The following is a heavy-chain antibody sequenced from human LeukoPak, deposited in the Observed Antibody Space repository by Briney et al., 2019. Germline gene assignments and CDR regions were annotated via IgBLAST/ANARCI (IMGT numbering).Heavy chain of an antibody. V-gene: IGHV4-59*08. CDR1: GGSISSYY. Sequence: SETLSLTCTVSGGSISSYYWSWIRQPPGKGLEWIGYIYYSGSTNYNPSLKSRVTISVDTSKNQFSLKLSSVTAADTAVYYCARHGTYYDFWSGSTDYWGQGALVTVSS. CDR3: ARHGTYYDFWSGSTDY. D-gene: IGHD3-3*01. J-gene: IGHJ4*02. CDR2: IYYSGST.